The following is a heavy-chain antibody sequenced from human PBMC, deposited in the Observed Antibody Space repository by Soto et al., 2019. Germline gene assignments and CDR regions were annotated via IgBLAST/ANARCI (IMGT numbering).Heavy chain of an antibody. CDR1: GYSFTSFW. CDR3: ARGFFRAPSTPNFYY. J-gene: IGHJ4*02. V-gene: IGHV5-51*01. D-gene: IGHD3-3*01. Sequence: PGESLKISCQGFGYSFTSFWIGWVRQIPGKGLEWMGIINPVDSDTRYSPSFQGQVTISVDKSITTAYLQWSSLKASDTAMYYCARGFFRAPSTPNFYYWGLGTLVTVS. CDR2: INPVDSDT.